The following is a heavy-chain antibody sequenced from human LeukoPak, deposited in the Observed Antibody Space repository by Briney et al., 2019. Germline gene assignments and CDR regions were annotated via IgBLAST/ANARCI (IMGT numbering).Heavy chain of an antibody. D-gene: IGHD3-10*01. CDR2: ISSSSSYI. CDR1: GFTFSSYS. V-gene: IGHV3-21*01. Sequence: GGSLRLSCAASGFTFSSYSMNWVRQAPGKGLEWVSSISSSSSYIYYADSVKGRFTISRDNAKNSLYLRMNSLRAEDTAVYYCARGLLLWFGELFPFDYWGQGNLVTVSS. J-gene: IGHJ4*02. CDR3: ARGLLLWFGELFPFDY.